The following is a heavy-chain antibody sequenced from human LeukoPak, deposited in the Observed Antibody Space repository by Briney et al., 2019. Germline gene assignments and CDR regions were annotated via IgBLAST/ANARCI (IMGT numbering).Heavy chain of an antibody. CDR1: GFTFSSYE. CDR3: AREQLTHYYDSRLSYAFDI. J-gene: IGHJ3*02. D-gene: IGHD3-22*01. V-gene: IGHV3-48*03. CDR2: ISSSGSTI. Sequence: GGSLRLSCAASGFTFSSYEMNWVRQAPGKGLEWVSYISSSGSTIYYADSVKGRFTISRDNAKNSLYLQMNSLRAEDTAVYYCAREQLTHYYDSRLSYAFDIWGQGTMVTVSS.